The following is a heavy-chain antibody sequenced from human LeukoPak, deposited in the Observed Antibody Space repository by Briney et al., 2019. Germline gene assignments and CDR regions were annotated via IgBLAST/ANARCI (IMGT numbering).Heavy chain of an antibody. CDR1: GYTFTGYY. J-gene: IGHJ3*02. V-gene: IGHV1-2*02. Sequence: VSVKVSCKASGYTFTGYYMHWVRQAPGQGLEWMGWINPNSGGTNYAQKFQGRVTMTRDTSISTAYMELSRLRSDDTAVYYCARDEDCSGGSCYSDVGRDAFDIWGQGTMVTVSS. CDR2: INPNSGGT. D-gene: IGHD2-15*01. CDR3: ARDEDCSGGSCYSDVGRDAFDI.